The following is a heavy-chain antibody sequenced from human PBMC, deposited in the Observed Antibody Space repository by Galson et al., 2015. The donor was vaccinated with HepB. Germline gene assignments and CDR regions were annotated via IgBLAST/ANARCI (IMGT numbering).Heavy chain of an antibody. CDR1: GFTFSSYA. J-gene: IGHJ3*02. V-gene: IGHV3-30-3*01. CDR2: ISYDGSNK. CDR3: ARRGIVYAAFDI. Sequence: SLRLSCAASGFTFSSYAMHWVRQAPGKGLEWVAVISYDGSNKYYADSVKGRFTISRDNSKNTLYLQMNSLRAEDTAVYYCARRGIVYAAFDIWGQGTMVTVSS. D-gene: IGHD2/OR15-2a*01.